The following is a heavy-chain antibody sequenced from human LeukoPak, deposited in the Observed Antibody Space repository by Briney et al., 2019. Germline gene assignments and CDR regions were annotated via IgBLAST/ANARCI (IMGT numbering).Heavy chain of an antibody. D-gene: IGHD2-2*01. V-gene: IGHV3-7*01. CDR2: IKQDGSEK. J-gene: IGHJ4*02. CDR3: ARRPAADY. CDR1: GGSISSYY. Sequence: ETLSLTCTVSGGSISSYYWSWIRQPPGKGLEWVANIKQDGSEKYYVDSVKGRFTISRDNAKNSLYLQMNSLRAEDTAVYYCARRPAADYWGQGTLVTVSS.